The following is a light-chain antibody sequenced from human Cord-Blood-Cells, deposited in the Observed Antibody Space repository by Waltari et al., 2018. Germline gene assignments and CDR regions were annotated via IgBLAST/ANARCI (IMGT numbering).Light chain of an antibody. V-gene: IGLV2-23*01. CDR3: CSYAGSVV. CDR2: EGS. J-gene: IGLJ2*01. Sequence: QSALTQPASVSGSPGQSITISCTGTSSDVGRYTLVSWYQQHPGKAPKLMIYEGSKRPSGVSNRFSGSKSGNTASLTISGLQAEDEADYYCCSYAGSVVFGGGTKLTVL. CDR1: SSDVGRYTL.